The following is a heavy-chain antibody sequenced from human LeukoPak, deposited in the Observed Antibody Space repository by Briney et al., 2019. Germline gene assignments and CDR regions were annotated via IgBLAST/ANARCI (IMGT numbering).Heavy chain of an antibody. J-gene: IGHJ4*02. CDR1: GFTFSNYG. Sequence: GGSLRLSCVASGFTFSNYGMNWVRQAPGKGLEWVTFIWYDGSNKYYADSVKGRFTISRDNSKNTLYLQMNSLRAEDTAVYYCARDLGLVTTLWGQGTLVTVSS. CDR3: ARDLGLVTTL. V-gene: IGHV3-30*02. D-gene: IGHD4-11*01. CDR2: IWYDGSNK.